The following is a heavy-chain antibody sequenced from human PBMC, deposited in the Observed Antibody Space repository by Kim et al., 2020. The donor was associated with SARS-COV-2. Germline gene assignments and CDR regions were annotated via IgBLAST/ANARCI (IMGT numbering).Heavy chain of an antibody. V-gene: IGHV3-23*01. J-gene: IGHJ4*02. CDR3: AKVTAITAPFYDY. D-gene: IGHD2-21*02. Sequence: YADSLQGLVTNSRDNSKNALNLEMNSLRVEDTALYYCAKVTAITAPFYDYWGQGTPVTVSS.